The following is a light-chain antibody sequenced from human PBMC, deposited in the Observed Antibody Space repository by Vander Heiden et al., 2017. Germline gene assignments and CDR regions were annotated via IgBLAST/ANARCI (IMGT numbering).Light chain of an antibody. CDR1: QSVLYSSNNKNY. J-gene: IGKJ3*01. CDR3: QQYYSTPFT. Sequence: DLVMPQSPDSLAASLGDRATINYKSRQSVLYSSNNKNYLAWYQQKPGQPPKLLIYWASTRESGVPDRFSGSGSGTDFTLTISSLQAEDVAVYYCQQYYSTPFTFGPGTKVDIK. CDR2: WAS. V-gene: IGKV4-1*01.